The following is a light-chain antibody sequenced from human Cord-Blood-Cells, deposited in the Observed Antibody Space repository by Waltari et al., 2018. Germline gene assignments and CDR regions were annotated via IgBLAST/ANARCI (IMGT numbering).Light chain of an antibody. CDR1: KLGDKY. Sequence: SYELTQPPSVSVSPGQTASITCSGDKLGDKYACWYPQKPGQSPVLVIYQDSQRPSGIPGRFSGSNSGNTATLTISGTQAMDEADYYCQAWDSSTAWVFGGGTKLTVL. CDR2: QDS. J-gene: IGLJ3*02. CDR3: QAWDSSTAWV. V-gene: IGLV3-1*01.